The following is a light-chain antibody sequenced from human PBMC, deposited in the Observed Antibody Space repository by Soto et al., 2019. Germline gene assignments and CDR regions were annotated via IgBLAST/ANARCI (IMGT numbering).Light chain of an antibody. CDR3: SLYTISRV. Sequence: QSALTQPASVSGSPGQSITISCTGTGSDIGAYNYVSWYQQHPGKAPKLIIYGVYHRPSGVSNRFSGSKSGNTASLTISGLQAEDEADYYCSLYTISRVFGGGTQLTVL. J-gene: IGLJ3*02. CDR2: GVY. V-gene: IGLV2-14*01. CDR1: GSDIGAYNY.